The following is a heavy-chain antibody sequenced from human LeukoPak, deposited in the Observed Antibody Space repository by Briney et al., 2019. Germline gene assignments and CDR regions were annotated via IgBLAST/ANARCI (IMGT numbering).Heavy chain of an antibody. D-gene: IGHD2-8*01. CDR3: ARDKLYYGQFDP. J-gene: IGHJ5*02. Sequence: GGSLRLSCAASGFTFSSYRMNWVRRAPGKGREWVSSISGSSSYIYYADSVKGRFTISRDNAKDSLYLQMNSLRAEDTAVYYCARDKLYYGQFDPWGQGTLVTVSS. V-gene: IGHV3-21*01. CDR2: ISGSSSYI. CDR1: GFTFSSYR.